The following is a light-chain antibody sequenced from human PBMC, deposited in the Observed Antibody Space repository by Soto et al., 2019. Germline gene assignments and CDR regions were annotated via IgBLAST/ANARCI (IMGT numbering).Light chain of an antibody. Sequence: DIQMTQSPSTLSASVGDRVTITCRASQSISSWLAWYQRKPGKAPKLLIYDASSLQGGVPSRFSGSGSGTDFTLTISSLQPEDFATYYCQQSYTTPPWTFGQGTKVDIK. CDR1: QSISSW. V-gene: IGKV1-39*01. CDR2: DAS. CDR3: QQSYTTPPWT. J-gene: IGKJ1*01.